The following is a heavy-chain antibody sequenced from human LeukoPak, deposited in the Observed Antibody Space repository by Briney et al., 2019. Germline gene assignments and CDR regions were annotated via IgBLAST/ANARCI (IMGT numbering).Heavy chain of an antibody. CDR2: ISPGGPT. J-gene: IGHJ4*02. V-gene: IGHV3-23*01. CDR1: GFPFSSHG. CDR3: AKDRALGGQDY. D-gene: IGHD3-16*01. Sequence: GGSLRLSCAGSGFPFSSHGMNWVRQAPGKGLEWVSGISPGGPTYYADSVKGRFTISRDNSKNTLYLQMNSLRAEDTAAYYCAKDRALGGQDYWGQGTLVTVSS.